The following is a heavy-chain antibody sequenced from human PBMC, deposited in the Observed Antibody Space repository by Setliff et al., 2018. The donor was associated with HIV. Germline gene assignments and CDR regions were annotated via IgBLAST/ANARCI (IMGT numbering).Heavy chain of an antibody. J-gene: IGHJ4*02. V-gene: IGHV4-59*01. CDR3: ARDSDGSSYYHFAH. CDR1: GGSFSDYF. CDR2: ISYSGTT. Sequence: SETLSLTCVAHGGSFSDYFWSWIRQPPGKGLECIGHISYSGTTNYNPSLESRVSISVDTSKNQFSLKLKSVTAADTAVYYCARDSDGSSYYHFAHWSQGTLVTVSS. D-gene: IGHD3-22*01.